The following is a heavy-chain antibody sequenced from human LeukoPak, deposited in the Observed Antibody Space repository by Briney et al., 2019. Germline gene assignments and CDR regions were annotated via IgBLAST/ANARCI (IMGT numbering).Heavy chain of an antibody. CDR3: ATGTYYYDSSGYYH. V-gene: IGHV1-18*01. D-gene: IGHD3-22*01. CDR2: ISAYNGNT. J-gene: IGHJ5*02. Sequence: ASVKVSCKASGYTFTSYGISWVRQAPGQGLEWMGWISAYNGNTNYAQKLQGRVTMTTDTSTSTAYMELRSLRSDDTAVYYCATGTYYYDSSGYYHWGQGTLVTVSS. CDR1: GYTFTSYG.